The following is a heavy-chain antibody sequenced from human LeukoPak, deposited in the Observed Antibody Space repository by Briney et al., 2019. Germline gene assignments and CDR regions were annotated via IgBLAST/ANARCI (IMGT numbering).Heavy chain of an antibody. CDR2: IRYDGTNK. Sequence: PGGSLRLSCAASRFAFRSFGKHWVRQAPGKGLEWAVFIRYDGTNKYYADSVKGRFTISRDNSQNTLYLQMNNLGDEDTAVYYCAKDDSDWGQGTLVTVSS. D-gene: IGHD4-11*01. CDR3: AKDDSD. V-gene: IGHV3-30*02. CDR1: RFAFRSFG. J-gene: IGHJ1*01.